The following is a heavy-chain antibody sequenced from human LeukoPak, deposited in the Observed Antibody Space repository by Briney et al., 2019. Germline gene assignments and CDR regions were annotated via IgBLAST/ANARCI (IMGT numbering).Heavy chain of an antibody. J-gene: IGHJ4*02. CDR1: GFTFSNYW. CDR2: IKQDRSEK. Sequence: GGSLRHSCAASGFTFSNYWMSWVRQAPGKGLEWVANIKQDRSEKYYVDSVKGRFTISRDNAKNSLYLQMNSLRAEDTAVYYCAGYYDSSGYFDYWGQGTLVTVSS. D-gene: IGHD3-22*01. V-gene: IGHV3-7*01. CDR3: AGYYDSSGYFDY.